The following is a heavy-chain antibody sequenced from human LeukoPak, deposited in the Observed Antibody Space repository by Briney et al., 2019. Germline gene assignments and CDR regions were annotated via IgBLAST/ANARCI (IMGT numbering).Heavy chain of an antibody. Sequence: GGSLRLSCSASGFTFSNYGMHWVRQAPGKGLEYVSAISDNGGSTDYADSVKGRFTISRDNAKNSLYLQMNSLRAEDTAVYYCAGSHPGYCSGGSCRQFDYWGQGTLVTVSS. D-gene: IGHD2-15*01. CDR1: GFTFSNYG. CDR3: AGSHPGYCSGGSCRQFDY. J-gene: IGHJ4*02. CDR2: ISDNGGST. V-gene: IGHV3-64*04.